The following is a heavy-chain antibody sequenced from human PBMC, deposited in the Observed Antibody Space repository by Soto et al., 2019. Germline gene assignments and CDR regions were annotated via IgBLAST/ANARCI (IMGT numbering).Heavy chain of an antibody. V-gene: IGHV4-30-4*01. CDR3: ARHGRSWVPIIVY. CDR1: GGSISSGDYY. Sequence: PSETLSLTCTVSGGSISSGDYYWSWIRQPPGKGLEWIGYIYYSGSTYYNPSLKSRVTISVDTSKNQFSLKLSSVTAADTAVYYCARHGRSWVPIIVYWGQGTLVTVSS. CDR2: IYYSGST. J-gene: IGHJ4*02. D-gene: IGHD6-13*01.